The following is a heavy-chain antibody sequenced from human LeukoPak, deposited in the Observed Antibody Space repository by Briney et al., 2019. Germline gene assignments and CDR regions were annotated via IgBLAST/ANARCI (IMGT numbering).Heavy chain of an antibody. CDR1: GFTFSSYG. J-gene: IGHJ4*02. Sequence: GGSLRLSCAASGFTFSSYGMHWVRHARGQGLEWVIFISYDGSNKYYGDSVKGRFTISRDNSKNTLYLQMNSLRAEDTAVYYCAKDLSNWNDVTSPDYWGQGTLVTVSS. CDR3: AKDLSNWNDVTSPDY. D-gene: IGHD1-1*01. V-gene: IGHV3-30*18. CDR2: ISYDGSNK.